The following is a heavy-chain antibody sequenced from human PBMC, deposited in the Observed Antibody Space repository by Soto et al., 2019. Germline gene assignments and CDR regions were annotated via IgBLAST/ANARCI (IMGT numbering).Heavy chain of an antibody. CDR2: IYYSGST. CDR3: ARRYGGTFYY. J-gene: IGHJ4*02. D-gene: IGHD2-15*01. V-gene: IGHV4-59*08. CDR1: GGSISSYY. Sequence: QVQLQESGPGLVKPSETLSLTCTVSGGSISSYYWSWIRQPPGKGLEWIGYIYYSGSTNYNPSLKSRVTISVDTSKNQFSLKLSSVTAADTAVYYCARRYGGTFYYWGQGTLVTVSS.